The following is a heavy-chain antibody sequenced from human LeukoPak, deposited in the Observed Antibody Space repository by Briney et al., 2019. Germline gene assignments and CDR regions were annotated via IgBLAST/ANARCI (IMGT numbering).Heavy chain of an antibody. D-gene: IGHD3-22*01. J-gene: IGHJ4*02. CDR2: INHSGST. Sequence: SSETLSLTCAVYGGSFSGYYWSWIREPPGKGLEWIGEINHSGSTNYNPSLKSRVTISVDTSKNQFSLKLSSVTAADTAVYYCARESKDYDSYFDYWGQGTLVTVSS. CDR1: GGSFSGYY. V-gene: IGHV4-34*01. CDR3: ARESKDYDSYFDY.